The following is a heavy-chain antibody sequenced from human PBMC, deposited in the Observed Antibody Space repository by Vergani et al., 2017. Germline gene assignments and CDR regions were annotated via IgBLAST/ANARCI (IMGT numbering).Heavy chain of an antibody. J-gene: IGHJ3*02. CDR3: ARGIQPRTGTSPHAFDI. CDR2: IGTAGDT. Sequence: EVQLVESGGGLVQPGGSLRLSCAASGFTFSSYDMHWVRQATGKGLEWVSAIGTAGDTYYPGSVKGRFTISRENAKNSLYLQMNSRRAGDTAVYYCARGIQPRTGTSPHAFDIWGQGTMVTVSS. CDR1: GFTFSSYD. D-gene: IGHD1-1*01. V-gene: IGHV3-13*01.